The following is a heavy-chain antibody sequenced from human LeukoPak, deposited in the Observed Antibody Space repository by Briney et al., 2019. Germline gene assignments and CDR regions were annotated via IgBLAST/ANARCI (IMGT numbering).Heavy chain of an antibody. CDR2: ISSSSSYI. CDR3: ARYGVDTAMVFDY. CDR1: GFTFSSYS. V-gene: IGHV3-21*01. Sequence: GGSLRLSCAASGFTFSSYSMNWVRQAPGKGLEWVSSISSSSSYIYYADSVKGRFTISRDNAKPSLYLQMNSLRAEDTALYYCARYGVDTAMVFDYWGQGTLVTVSS. J-gene: IGHJ4*02. D-gene: IGHD5-18*01.